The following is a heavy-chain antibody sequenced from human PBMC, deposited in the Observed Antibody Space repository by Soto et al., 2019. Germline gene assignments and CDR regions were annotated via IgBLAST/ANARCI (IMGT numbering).Heavy chain of an antibody. CDR3: ARDFNWHLYYYYGMDV. CDR1: GYTFTGYY. D-gene: IGHD1-1*01. J-gene: IGHJ6*02. CDR2: INPNSGGT. Sequence: ASVKVSCKASGYTFTGYYMHWVRQAPGQGLEWMGWINPNSGGTNYAQKFQGRVTMTRDTSISTAYMELSRLRSDDTAVYYCARDFNWHLYYYYGMDVWGQGTTVTVSS. V-gene: IGHV1-2*02.